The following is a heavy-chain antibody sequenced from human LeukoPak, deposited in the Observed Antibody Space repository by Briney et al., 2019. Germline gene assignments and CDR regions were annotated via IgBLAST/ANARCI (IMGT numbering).Heavy chain of an antibody. CDR2: IRYDGSNK. V-gene: IGHV3-30*02. J-gene: IGHJ5*02. Sequence: PGGSLRLSCAASGFTFSSYGMHWVRQAPGKGLEWVAFIRYDGSNKYYADSVKGRFTISRDNSKNTLYLQMNSLRAEDTAVYYCARHCSSTSCYAFDPWGQGTLVTVSS. CDR1: GFTFSSYG. D-gene: IGHD2-2*01. CDR3: ARHCSSTSCYAFDP.